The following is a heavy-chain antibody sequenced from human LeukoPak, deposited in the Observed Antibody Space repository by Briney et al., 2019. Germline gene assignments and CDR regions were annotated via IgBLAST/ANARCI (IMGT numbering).Heavy chain of an antibody. J-gene: IGHJ4*02. CDR3: TRGGLGDGDYIFDY. Sequence: QAGGSLRLSCTASGFTFSDFAMNWVRQAPGKGLEWVGFIRSKAYGGTTEYAASVKGRFTISRDDSKSVAYLQMISLKSEDAAVYYCTRGGLGDGDYIFDYWGQGTRVTVSS. CDR1: GFTFSDFA. D-gene: IGHD4-17*01. V-gene: IGHV3-49*04. CDR2: IRSKAYGGTT.